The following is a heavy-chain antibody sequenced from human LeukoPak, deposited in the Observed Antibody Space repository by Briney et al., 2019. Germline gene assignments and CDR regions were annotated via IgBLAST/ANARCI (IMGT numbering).Heavy chain of an antibody. CDR1: GFTFSSYS. J-gene: IGHJ4*02. CDR2: ISSSSSYM. Sequence: PGGSLRLSCAASGFTFSSYSMNWVRQAPGKGLEWVSSISSSSSYMYYADSVKGRFTISRDNAKNSLYLQMNSLRAEDTAVYYCARSKGYYYDSSGYYGYWGQGTLVTVSS. D-gene: IGHD3-22*01. V-gene: IGHV3-21*01. CDR3: ARSKGYYYDSSGYYGY.